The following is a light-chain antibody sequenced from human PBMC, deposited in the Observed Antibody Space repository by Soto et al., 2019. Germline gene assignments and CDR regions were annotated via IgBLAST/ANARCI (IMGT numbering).Light chain of an antibody. CDR1: QSVSSW. J-gene: IGKJ2*01. CDR3: QQYNSYPYT. Sequence: DIQMTQSPSTLSVSVGDRVTITCRASQSVSSWLAWYQQNPGKAPRLLIYKASSLESGVPSRFSGSGSGTEFTLTISSLQPGDLATYYCQQYNSYPYTFGQGTKLEIK. V-gene: IGKV1-5*03. CDR2: KAS.